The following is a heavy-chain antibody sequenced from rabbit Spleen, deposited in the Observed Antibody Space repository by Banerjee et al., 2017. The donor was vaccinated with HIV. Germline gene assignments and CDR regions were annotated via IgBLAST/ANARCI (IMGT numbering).Heavy chain of an antibody. CDR3: ARGRDGYVDFGYSILDGMDL. J-gene: IGHJ6*01. CDR2: INTYTGKP. D-gene: IGHD1-1*01. CDR1: EFSFSDRDV. Sequence: QEQLVESGGGLVKPEGSLTLTCKASEFSFSDRDVMCWVRQAPGKGLQWIACINTYTGKPVSATWAKVRFTISRISSTTVTLQMTSLTGADTAKYFCARGRDGYVDFGYSILDGMDLWGPGTLVTVS. V-gene: IGHV1S45*01.